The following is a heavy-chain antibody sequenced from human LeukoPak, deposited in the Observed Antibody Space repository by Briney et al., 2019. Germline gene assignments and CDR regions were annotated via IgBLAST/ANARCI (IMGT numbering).Heavy chain of an antibody. J-gene: IGHJ4*02. Sequence: GGSLRLSCAASGFMFSDYGMHWVRQAPGKGLEWVAVIWNNGNNRYADSVRGRFTISRDDSKSTLYLQMDSLRVDDTAVYFCARDSVGIPTDFDFWGQGTLVTVSS. CDR2: IWNNGNNR. CDR3: ARDSVGIPTDFDF. V-gene: IGHV3-33*01. D-gene: IGHD1-26*01. CDR1: GFMFSDYG.